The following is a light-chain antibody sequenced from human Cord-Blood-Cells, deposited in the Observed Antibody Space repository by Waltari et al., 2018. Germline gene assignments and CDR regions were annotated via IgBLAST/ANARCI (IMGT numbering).Light chain of an antibody. Sequence: HSALTQPASVSGSPGQSITISCPGTSRDVRGYNYVSWYQQHPGKAPKLMIYDVSKRPSGVSNRFSGSKSGNTASLTISGLQAEDEADYYCSSYTSSSTVVFGGGTKLTVL. CDR2: DVS. J-gene: IGLJ2*01. CDR3: SSYTSSSTVV. V-gene: IGLV2-14*01. CDR1: SRDVRGYNY.